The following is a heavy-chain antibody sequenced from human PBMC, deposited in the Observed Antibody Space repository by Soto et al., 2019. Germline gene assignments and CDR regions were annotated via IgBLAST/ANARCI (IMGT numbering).Heavy chain of an antibody. CDR1: GFTFSSYS. J-gene: IGHJ5*02. D-gene: IGHD2-2*01. Sequence: EVQLVESGGGLVQPGGSLRLSCAASGFTFSSYSMNWVRQAPGKGLEWVSSISSSSSTIYYADSVKGRFTISRDNAKNSLYLQMNSLRAEDTAVYYCAREYCSSTSCLNWFDPWGQGTLVTVSS. CDR3: AREYCSSTSCLNWFDP. V-gene: IGHV3-48*01. CDR2: ISSSSSTI.